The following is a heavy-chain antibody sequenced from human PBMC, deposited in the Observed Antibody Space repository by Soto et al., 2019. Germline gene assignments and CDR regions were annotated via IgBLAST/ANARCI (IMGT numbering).Heavy chain of an antibody. Sequence: GGSLRLSCAASGFTFSSYGMHWVRQAPGKGLEWVAVIWYDGSNKYYADSVKGRFTISRDNSKNTLYLQMNSLRAEDTAVYYCARDLSIAVAGPDYWGQGTLVTVSS. V-gene: IGHV3-33*01. CDR3: ARDLSIAVAGPDY. D-gene: IGHD6-19*01. J-gene: IGHJ4*02. CDR1: GFTFSSYG. CDR2: IWYDGSNK.